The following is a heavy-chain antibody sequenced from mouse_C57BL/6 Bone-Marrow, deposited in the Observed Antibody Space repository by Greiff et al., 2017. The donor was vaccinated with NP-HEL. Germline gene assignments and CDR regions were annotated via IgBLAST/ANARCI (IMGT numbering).Heavy chain of an antibody. J-gene: IGHJ3*01. CDR2: IDPETGGT. V-gene: IGHV1-15*01. D-gene: IGHD1-1*01. CDR1: GYTFTDYE. Sequence: QVTLKESGAELVRPGASVTLSCKASGYTFTDYEMHWVKQTPVHGLEWIGAIDPETGGTAYNQKFKGKAILTADKSSSTAYMELRSLTSEDSAVYYCTRYYGSSRDWFAYWGQGTLVTVSA. CDR3: TRYYGSSRDWFAY.